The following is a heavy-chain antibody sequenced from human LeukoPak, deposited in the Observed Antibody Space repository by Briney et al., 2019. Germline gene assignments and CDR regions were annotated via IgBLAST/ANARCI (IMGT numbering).Heavy chain of an antibody. CDR2: ISGSGGST. CDR1: GVTFSSYA. V-gene: IGHV3-23*01. J-gene: IGHJ4*02. D-gene: IGHD3-9*01. CDR3: AKGRYFDSYYFDY. Sequence: GGSLRLSCAASGVTFSSYAMSWVRQAPGKGLEWVSAISGSGGSTYYADSVKGRFTISGDNSKNTLYLQMNSLRAEDTAVYYCAKGRYFDSYYFDYWGQGTLVTVSS.